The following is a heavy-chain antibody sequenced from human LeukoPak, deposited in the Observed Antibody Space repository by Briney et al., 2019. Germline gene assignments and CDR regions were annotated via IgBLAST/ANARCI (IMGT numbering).Heavy chain of an antibody. Sequence: SVKVSCKASGDTFTSYAISWVRQAPGQGLEWMGGIIPIFGTANYAQKFQGRVTITADESTSTAYMELSSLRSEDTAVYYCARDLGGVSSGYYYGLNWGQGTLVTVSS. J-gene: IGHJ4*02. CDR2: IIPIFGTA. D-gene: IGHD3-22*01. V-gene: IGHV1-69*13. CDR1: GDTFTSYA. CDR3: ARDLGGVSSGYYYGLN.